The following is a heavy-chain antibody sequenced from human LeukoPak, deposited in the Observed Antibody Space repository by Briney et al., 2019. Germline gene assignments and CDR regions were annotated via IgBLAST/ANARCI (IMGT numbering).Heavy chain of an antibody. CDR2: ISWNSGSI. CDR1: GFTFDDYA. V-gene: IGHV3-9*01. D-gene: IGHD1-14*01. CDR3: AREVSRGFDI. Sequence: GGSLRLSCAASGFTFDDYAMHWVRQAPGKGLEWVSGISWNSGSIGYADSVKGRFTISRDNAKNSLYLQMNSLRAEDTAVYYCAREVSRGFDIWGQGTMVTVSS. J-gene: IGHJ3*02.